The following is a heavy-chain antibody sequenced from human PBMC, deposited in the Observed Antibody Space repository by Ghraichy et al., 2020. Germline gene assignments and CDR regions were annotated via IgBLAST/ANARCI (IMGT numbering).Heavy chain of an antibody. Sequence: LSLTCAASGFTFSNYWMNWVRQAPGKGLEWVANIKQDGSEKNYVDSVKGRFTISRDNAKNSLYLQMNSLRGEDTAVYYCARVDIGTAGNYDYWGQGTLVTVSS. CDR3: ARVDIGTAGNYDY. V-gene: IGHV3-7*03. J-gene: IGHJ4*02. CDR2: IKQDGSEK. D-gene: IGHD6-13*01. CDR1: GFTFSNYW.